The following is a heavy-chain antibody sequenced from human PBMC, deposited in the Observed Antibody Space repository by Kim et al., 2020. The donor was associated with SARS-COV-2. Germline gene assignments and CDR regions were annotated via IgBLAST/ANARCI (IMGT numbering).Heavy chain of an antibody. CDR2: IYYSGST. Sequence: SETLSLTCTVSGGSISSSSYYWGWIRQPPGKGLEWIGSIYYSGSTYYNPSLKSRVTISVDTSKNQFSLKLSSVTAADTAVYYCARRAAAGLLHYYFDYWGQGTLVTVSS. D-gene: IGHD6-13*01. CDR3: ARRAAAGLLHYYFDY. J-gene: IGHJ4*02. CDR1: GGSISSSSYY. V-gene: IGHV4-39*01.